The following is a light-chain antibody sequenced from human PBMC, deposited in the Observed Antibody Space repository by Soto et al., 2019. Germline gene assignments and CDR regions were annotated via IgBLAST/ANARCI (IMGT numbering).Light chain of an antibody. Sequence: QSVLTQPASVSGSPGQSITISCSGTSSDVGSSNLVSWYQQHPGKAPKLIIFDGDRRPSGVSGRFSGSKSGNTASLTIAGLQAEDEADYYCCSFARSTTFYVFGTGTKLTVL. CDR1: SSDVGSSNL. CDR3: CSFARSTTFYV. CDR2: DGD. V-gene: IGLV2-23*01. J-gene: IGLJ1*01.